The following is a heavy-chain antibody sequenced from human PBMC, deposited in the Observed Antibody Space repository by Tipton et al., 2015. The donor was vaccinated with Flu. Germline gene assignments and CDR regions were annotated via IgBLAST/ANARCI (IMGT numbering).Heavy chain of an antibody. CDR2: IWYDGSNK. D-gene: IGHD2/OR15-2a*01. CDR1: GFIFSTYG. J-gene: IGHJ4*02. Sequence: SLRLSCAASGFIFSTYGMHWVRQAPGEGLEWVAVIWYDGSNKYYADSVKGRFTISRDNSKNTVHLQMNSLRAEDTAVYYCARDKNEFYAFENWAQGTLVAVSS. CDR3: ARDKNEFYAFEN. V-gene: IGHV3-33*01.